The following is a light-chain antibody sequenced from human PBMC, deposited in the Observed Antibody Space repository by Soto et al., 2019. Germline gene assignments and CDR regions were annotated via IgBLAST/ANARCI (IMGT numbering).Light chain of an antibody. CDR1: SSDVGGYNY. J-gene: IGLJ1*01. CDR2: DVT. CDR3: LAWDDSLNGNL. V-gene: IGLV2-14*01. Sequence: QSALTQPASVSGSPGQSITISCTGTSSDVGGYNYVSWYRQDPGKAPKLMIYDVTNRPSGVSNRFSGSKSGNTASLTISGLQAEDEADYYCLAWDDSLNGNLFGTGTKVTVL.